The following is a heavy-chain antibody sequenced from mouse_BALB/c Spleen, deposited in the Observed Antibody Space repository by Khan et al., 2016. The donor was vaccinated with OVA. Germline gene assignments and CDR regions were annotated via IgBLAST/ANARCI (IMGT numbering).Heavy chain of an antibody. J-gene: IGHJ3*01. V-gene: IGHV1-77*01. CDR2: IYPGSGST. CDR3: AKNDASWFAY. Sequence: QVQLKQSGPELVKPGASVKMSCKASGYTFTDYVINWVKQRTGQGLEWIGEIYPGSGSTYYNEKFEGKATLPADNSSNTAYMQLSSLTSEDATVDFCAKNDASWFAYWGQGTLVTVSA. CDR1: GYTFTDYV. D-gene: IGHD2-3*01.